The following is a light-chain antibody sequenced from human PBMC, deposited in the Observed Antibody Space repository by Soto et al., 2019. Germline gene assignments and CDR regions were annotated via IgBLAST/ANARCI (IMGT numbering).Light chain of an antibody. Sequence: DIQMTQSPSTLSASVGDRVTITCRASQSISSWLAWYQQKPGEAPKGLIYKESSLESGVPSRFSGSGSGTEFTLTISSLQPDDFATYYCQQYKTFWTFGQGTKVEIK. J-gene: IGKJ1*01. CDR3: QQYKTFWT. CDR1: QSISSW. V-gene: IGKV1-5*03. CDR2: KES.